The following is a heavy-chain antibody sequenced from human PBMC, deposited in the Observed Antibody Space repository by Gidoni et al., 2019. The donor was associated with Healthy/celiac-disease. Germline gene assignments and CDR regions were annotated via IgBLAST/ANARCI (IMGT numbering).Heavy chain of an antibody. CDR1: GGPISRGGYY. CDR3: ARDGVGGWSDVGTVY. J-gene: IGHJ4*02. Sequence: QVQLQESGPGLVKPSQTLSLTCTVSGGPISRGGYYWSWIRQHPGKGLEWIGYIYYSGSTYYNPSLKSRVTISVDTSKNQFSLKLSSVTAADTAVYYCARDGVGGWSDVGTVYWGQGTLVTVSS. CDR2: IYYSGST. D-gene: IGHD2-15*01. V-gene: IGHV4-31*03.